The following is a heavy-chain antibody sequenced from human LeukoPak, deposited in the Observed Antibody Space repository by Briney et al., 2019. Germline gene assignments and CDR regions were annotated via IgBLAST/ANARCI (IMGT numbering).Heavy chain of an antibody. V-gene: IGHV1-18*01. CDR1: GYTFTSYG. J-gene: IGHJ6*02. CDR2: ISAYNGNT. Sequence: ASVKVSCKASGYTFTSYGISWVRQAPGQGLEWMGWISAYNGNTNYAQKLQGRVTMTTDTSTSTAYMELRSLRSDDTAVYYCAGVSEYSSGWYFAYYYYGMDVWGQGTTVTVSS. CDR3: AGVSEYSSGWYFAYYYYGMDV. D-gene: IGHD6-19*01.